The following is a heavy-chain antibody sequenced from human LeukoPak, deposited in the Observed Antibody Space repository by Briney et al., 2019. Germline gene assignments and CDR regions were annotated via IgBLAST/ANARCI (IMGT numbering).Heavy chain of an antibody. D-gene: IGHD6-13*01. CDR2: IKGDGSER. CDR1: GFTFSTCW. CDR3: AKDWGYGEAGIDF. V-gene: IGHV3-7*04. J-gene: IGHJ4*02. Sequence: GGSLRLSCVASGFTFSTCWMSWVRQAPGKGLEWVAIIKGDGSERAYVDSVKGRFSISRDNAENSLYLQMSSLRAEDTAVYYCAKDWGYGEAGIDFWGQGTLVTVSS.